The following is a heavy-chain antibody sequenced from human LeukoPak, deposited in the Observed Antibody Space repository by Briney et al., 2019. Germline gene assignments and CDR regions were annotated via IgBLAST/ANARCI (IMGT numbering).Heavy chain of an antibody. J-gene: IGHJ3*02. Sequence: TGRSLRLSCAASGFTFDDYAIHWVRQAPGKGLEWVSGISWNGAKIVYADSVKGRFTIPRDNAKNSLYLQMDSLGTEDTALYYCAKETHSTMVPGYAFDIWGQGTMVTVSS. V-gene: IGHV3-9*01. CDR3: AKETHSTMVPGYAFDI. D-gene: IGHD2-8*01. CDR2: ISWNGAKI. CDR1: GFTFDDYA.